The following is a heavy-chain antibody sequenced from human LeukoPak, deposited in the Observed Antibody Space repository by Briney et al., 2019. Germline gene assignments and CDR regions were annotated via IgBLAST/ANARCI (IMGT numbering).Heavy chain of an antibody. Sequence: PSETLSLTCTVSGVSISSSNSYWGWIRQPPGKGLEWIGSIYYSGNTYYNPSLKSRVTISVDTSKNQFSLKLSSVTAADTAVYYCARDWGTVDWFDPWGQGTPVTVSS. J-gene: IGHJ5*02. CDR1: GVSISSSNSY. D-gene: IGHD3-16*01. CDR2: IYYSGNT. V-gene: IGHV4-39*07. CDR3: ARDWGTVDWFDP.